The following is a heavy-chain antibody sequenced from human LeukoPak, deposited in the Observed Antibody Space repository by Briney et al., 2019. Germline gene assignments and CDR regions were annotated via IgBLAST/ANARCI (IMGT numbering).Heavy chain of an antibody. CDR3: KRDGSRAKDD. Sequence: PGGSLRLSCAASGFTFSGHWMSCVRQAPGKGLEWVANINQGGSDKYYVDPVKGRFTISRDNANNLLYLQMNSLRGEDTAVYYWKRDGSRAKDDWGQGTLVTVSS. CDR2: INQGGSDK. V-gene: IGHV3-7*01. D-gene: IGHD5-12*01. J-gene: IGHJ4*02. CDR1: GFTFSGHW.